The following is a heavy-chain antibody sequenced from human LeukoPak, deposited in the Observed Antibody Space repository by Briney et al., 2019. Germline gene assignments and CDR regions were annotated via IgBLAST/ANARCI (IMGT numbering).Heavy chain of an antibody. J-gene: IGHJ6*02. D-gene: IGHD3-22*01. Sequence: PGGSLRLSCAASGFRFRNYGMHWVRHTPGKGLEWVAGITWNRDNIGYGDSVKGRFTISRDNVKNVLYLQMNSLRPEDTALYYCAKDLSSAITSALVLDVWGQGTTVIVS. CDR2: ITWNRDNI. V-gene: IGHV3-9*01. CDR1: GFRFRNYG. CDR3: AKDLSSAITSALVLDV.